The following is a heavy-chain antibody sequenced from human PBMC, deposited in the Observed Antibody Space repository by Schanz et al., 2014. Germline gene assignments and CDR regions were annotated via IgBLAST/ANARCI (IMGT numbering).Heavy chain of an antibody. CDR3: AIIGVMVAVAGTRADY. D-gene: IGHD6-19*01. CDR1: GFTISSYS. J-gene: IGHJ4*02. V-gene: IGHV3-21*01. CDR2: IRSSGSYI. Sequence: EVHLVESGGGLVKRGGSLRLSCAASGFTISSYSMNWVRQAPGKGLEWVSYIRSSGSYIYYADSVKGRFSISRDNAKNSLFLQMNRLRAEDTALYYCAIIGVMVAVAGTRADYWGQGTLVTVSS.